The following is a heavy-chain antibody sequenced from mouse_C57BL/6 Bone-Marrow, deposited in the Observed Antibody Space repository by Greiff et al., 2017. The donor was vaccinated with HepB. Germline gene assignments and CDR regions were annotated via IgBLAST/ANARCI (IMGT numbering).Heavy chain of an antibody. CDR1: GYTFTSYW. D-gene: IGHD1-2*01. Sequence: QVQLQQPGAELVKPGASVKLSCKASGYTFTSYWMQWVKQRPGQGLEWIGQIDPSDSYTNYNQKFKGKATLTVDTSSSTAYMQLSSLTSEDSAVYYSARGYAWFAYWGQGTLVTVSA. CDR3: ARGYAWFAY. J-gene: IGHJ3*01. V-gene: IGHV1-50*01. CDR2: IDPSDSYT.